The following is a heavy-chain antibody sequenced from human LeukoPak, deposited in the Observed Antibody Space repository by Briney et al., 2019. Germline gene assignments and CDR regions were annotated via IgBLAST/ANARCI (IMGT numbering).Heavy chain of an antibody. V-gene: IGHV3-74*01. CDR1: GFTFSSYW. J-gene: IGHJ4*02. CDR2: IKSDGSST. Sequence: GGSLRLSCAASGFTFSSYWMHWVRQAPGKGLVWVSHIKSDGSSTIYADPVKGRFTISRDNAKNSLYLQMNSLRAEDTAVYYCARDLIRGPDYWGQGTLVTVSS. D-gene: IGHD4-17*01. CDR3: ARDLIRGPDY.